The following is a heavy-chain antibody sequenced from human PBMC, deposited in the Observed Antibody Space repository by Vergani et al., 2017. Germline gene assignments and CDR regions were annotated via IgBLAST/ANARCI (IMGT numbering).Heavy chain of an antibody. V-gene: IGHV3-23*01. J-gene: IGHJ1*01. Sequence: EVQLLESGGGLVQPGGSRRLSCAGAGFTFDTYNMAYVRQAPGKGLEWVATIRSGGGYIFYADSVKGRFTISRDNSKNTLFLQMNSLKDEDTAVYYCTTAWGLYYLHGEYFQYWGRGTLVSVSS. CDR3: TTAWGLYYLHGEYFQY. D-gene: IGHD3-10*01. CDR1: GFTFDTYN. CDR2: IRSGGGYI.